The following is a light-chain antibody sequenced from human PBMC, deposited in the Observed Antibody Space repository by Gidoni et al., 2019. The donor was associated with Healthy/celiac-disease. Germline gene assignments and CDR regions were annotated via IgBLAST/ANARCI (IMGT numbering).Light chain of an antibody. Sequence: EIVLTQSPATLSLSPGERATLSCRASQSVSSYLAWYQQKPGQAHRLLIYDASNRATGIPARFSGSGSGTDFTLTISSLEPEDFAVYYCQQRSNWLTFXGXTKVXIK. J-gene: IGKJ4*01. CDR3: QQRSNWLT. CDR2: DAS. V-gene: IGKV3-11*01. CDR1: QSVSSY.